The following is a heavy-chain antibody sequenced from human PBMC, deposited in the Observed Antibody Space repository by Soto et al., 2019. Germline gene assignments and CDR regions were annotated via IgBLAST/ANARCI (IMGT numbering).Heavy chain of an antibody. D-gene: IGHD3-22*01. CDR1: GGSISSSNDY. Sequence: PSETLSLTCTVSGGSISSSNDYWGWIRQPPGKGPEWLGSMSHSGSTYYNPSLKSRVTISVDTSKNQFSLKLSSVTAADTAVYYCANHLYDSSGYYFDPFDYWGQGTPVTVS. J-gene: IGHJ4*02. V-gene: IGHV4-39*01. CDR2: MSHSGST. CDR3: ANHLYDSSGYYFDPFDY.